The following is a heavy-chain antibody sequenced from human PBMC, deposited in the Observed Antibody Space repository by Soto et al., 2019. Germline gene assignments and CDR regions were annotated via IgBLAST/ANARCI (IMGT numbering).Heavy chain of an antibody. CDR2: IDYSGST. CDR3: ARGHYCCSGSYSYLGY. V-gene: IGHV4-31*03. D-gene: IGHD3-10*01. CDR1: GVSISSGGYY. J-gene: IGHJ4*02. Sequence: QVQLQESGPGLVKPSQSLSLTCTVSGVSISSGGYYWSWIRQHPGKGLEWIGYIDYSGSTYYNPSLKCRVTISVDTSKNQFSLKLSSVTAADTAVYYCARGHYCCSGSYSYLGYWGPGTLVTVSS.